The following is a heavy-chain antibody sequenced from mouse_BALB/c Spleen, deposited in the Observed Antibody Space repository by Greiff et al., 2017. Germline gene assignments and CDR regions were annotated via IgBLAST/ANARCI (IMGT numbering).Heavy chain of an antibody. Sequence: VQLKESGPGLVAPSQSLSITCTVSGFSLTSYGVHWVRQPPGKGLEWLGVIWAGGSTNYNSALMSRLSISKDNSKSQVFLKMNSLQTDDTAMYSCAREGVTGYYALDSWGQGTSVTVSP. J-gene: IGHJ4*01. CDR1: GFSLTSYG. CDR2: IWAGGST. V-gene: IGHV2-9*02. CDR3: AREGVTGYYALDS.